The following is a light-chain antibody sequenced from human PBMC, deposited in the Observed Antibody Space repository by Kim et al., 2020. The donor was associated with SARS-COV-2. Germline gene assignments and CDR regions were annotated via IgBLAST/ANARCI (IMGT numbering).Light chain of an antibody. V-gene: IGLV10-54*01. CDR1: SNNVGNQG. Sequence: QAGLTQPPSVSKGLRQTATLTCTGNSNNVGNQGASWLQHHQGHPPKVLSYRSNNRPSGISERLSASRSGNTASLTITGLQPEDEADYYCSAWDNSLNAVVFGGGTQLTVL. CDR2: RSN. J-gene: IGLJ2*01. CDR3: SAWDNSLNAVV.